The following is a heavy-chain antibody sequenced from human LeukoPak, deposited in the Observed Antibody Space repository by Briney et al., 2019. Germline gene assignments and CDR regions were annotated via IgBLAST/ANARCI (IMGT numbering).Heavy chain of an antibody. CDR1: GYTFTSYG. Sequence: GASVKVSCKASGYTFTSYGISWVRQAPGQGLEWMGWISAYNGNTNYAQKLQGRVTMTTDTSTSTAYMELRSLRSDDTAVYYCARAGISYDILTGYPYPYYFDYWGQGTLVTVSS. J-gene: IGHJ4*02. CDR2: ISAYNGNT. V-gene: IGHV1-18*01. CDR3: ARAGISYDILTGYPYPYYFDY. D-gene: IGHD3-9*01.